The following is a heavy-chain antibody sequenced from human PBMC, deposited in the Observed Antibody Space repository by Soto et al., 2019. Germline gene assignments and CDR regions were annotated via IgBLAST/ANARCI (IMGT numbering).Heavy chain of an antibody. J-gene: IGHJ6*03. D-gene: IGHD3-3*01. CDR2: IYYSGST. Sequence: SETLSLTCTVSGGSISSGGYYWSWTRQHPGKGLEWIGYIYYSGSTYYNPSLKSRVAISVDTSKNQFSLKLSSVTAADTAVYYCARNVPFNFWSGYYAGYYYMDVWGKGTTVTVSS. CDR3: ARNVPFNFWSGYYAGYYYMDV. CDR1: GGSISSGGYY. V-gene: IGHV4-31*03.